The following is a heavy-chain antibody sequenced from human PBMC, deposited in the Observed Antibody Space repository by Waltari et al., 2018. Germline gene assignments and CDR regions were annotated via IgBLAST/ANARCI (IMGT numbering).Heavy chain of an antibody. Sequence: QVQLVQSGAEVKKPGSSVKVSCKASGGTFSSYAISWVRQAPGQGLEWRGRIIPSFGTANYAQKFPGRVTITADKSTSTAYMELSSLRSEDTAVYYCAGEGRKGGIAARPFDYWGQGTLVTVSS. CDR1: GGTFSSYA. D-gene: IGHD6-6*01. J-gene: IGHJ4*02. CDR2: IIPSFGTA. V-gene: IGHV1-69*08. CDR3: AGEGRKGGIAARPFDY.